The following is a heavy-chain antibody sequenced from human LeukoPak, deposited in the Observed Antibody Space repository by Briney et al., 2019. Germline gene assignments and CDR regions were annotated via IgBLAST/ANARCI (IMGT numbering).Heavy chain of an antibody. D-gene: IGHD6-19*01. J-gene: IGHJ4*02. CDR1: GVSISSYY. CDR3: ARDPAVAGYFDY. Sequence: SETLSLTCTASGVSISSYYWSWIRQPAGKGLEWIGRIYTSGSTNYNPSLKSRVTMSVDTSKNQFSLKLSSGTAADTAVYYCARDPAVAGYFDYWGQGTLVTVSS. CDR2: IYTSGST. V-gene: IGHV4-4*07.